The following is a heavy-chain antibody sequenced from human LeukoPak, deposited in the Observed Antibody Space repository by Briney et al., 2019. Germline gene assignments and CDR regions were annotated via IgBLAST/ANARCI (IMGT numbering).Heavy chain of an antibody. Sequence: GGSLRLSCAASGFTVSSNYMSWVRQAPGKGLEWVSVIYSGGSTYYADSVEGRFTISRHNSKNTLYLQMNSLRAEDTAVYYCATSLDYDSSGYLFDYWGQGTLVTVSS. D-gene: IGHD3-22*01. CDR3: ATSLDYDSSGYLFDY. J-gene: IGHJ4*02. V-gene: IGHV3-53*04. CDR2: IYSGGST. CDR1: GFTVSSNY.